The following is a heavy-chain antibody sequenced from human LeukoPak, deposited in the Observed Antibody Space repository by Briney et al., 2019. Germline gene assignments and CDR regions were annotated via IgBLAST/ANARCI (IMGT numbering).Heavy chain of an antibody. CDR2: IYPGDSDT. CDR3: ARRVVNNRNWYFDL. D-gene: IGHD4-23*01. V-gene: IGHV5-51*01. Sequence: GESLKISCKGSGYSFTRDWIGWVRQMPGKGLEWMAIIYPGDSDTRYSPSFQGQVTISADKSINTAYLQWSSLKASDTAMYYCARRVVNNRNWYFDLWGRGTLVTVSS. CDR1: GYSFTRDW. J-gene: IGHJ2*01.